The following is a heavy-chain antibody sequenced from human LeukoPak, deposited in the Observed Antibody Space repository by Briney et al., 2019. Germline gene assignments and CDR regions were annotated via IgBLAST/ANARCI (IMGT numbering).Heavy chain of an antibody. V-gene: IGHV4-59*01. D-gene: IGHD6-13*01. CDR1: GGSISSYY. J-gene: IGHJ5*02. CDR3: ARGGSSWYAGGFDP. CDR2: IYYSGST. Sequence: SETLSLTCTVSGGSISSYYWSWIRQPPGKGLEWIGYIYYSGSTNYNPSLKSRVTISVDTSKNQFSLKLSSVTAADTAVHYCARGGSSWYAGGFDPWGQGTLVTVSS.